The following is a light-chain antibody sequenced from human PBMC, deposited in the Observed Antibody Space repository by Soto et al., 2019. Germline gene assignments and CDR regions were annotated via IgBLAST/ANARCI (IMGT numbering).Light chain of an antibody. CDR1: QSVSSY. J-gene: IGKJ1*01. CDR2: GAS. Sequence: EIVLTQSPATLSLSPGERATLSCRASQSVSSYLAWYQQKPGQAPRLLIYGASSRATGIPDRFSGSGSGTDFTLANGSLKSEDLAVYYCQQYDNWPQAFSQGTKVDIK. V-gene: IGKV3-11*01. CDR3: QQYDNWPQA.